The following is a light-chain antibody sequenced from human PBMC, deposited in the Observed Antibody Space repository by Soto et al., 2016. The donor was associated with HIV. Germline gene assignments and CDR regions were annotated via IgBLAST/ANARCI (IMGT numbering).Light chain of an antibody. CDR2: AAS. CDR1: QSVSVW. CDR3: QQANSFPRT. V-gene: IGKV1-12*01. J-gene: IGKJ2*01. Sequence: GDRVTITCRASQSVSVWLAWYQQKPGKAPKLLIYAASSLQSGVPSRFSGSGSGTDFTLTISNLQPEDFATYYCQQANSFPRTFGQGTKLEI.